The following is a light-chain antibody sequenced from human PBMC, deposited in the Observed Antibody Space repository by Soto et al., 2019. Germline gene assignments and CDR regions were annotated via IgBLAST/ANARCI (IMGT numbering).Light chain of an antibody. CDR1: QSVSSN. Sequence: EIVMTQSPATLSVSPGERATLSCRASQSVSSNLAWYQQKPGQAPRLLIYGASNRATGIPDRFSGSGSGTEFTLTISSLQSEDFAVYYCQQYKKWPRTFGHGTKVDI. J-gene: IGKJ1*01. CDR3: QQYKKWPRT. CDR2: GAS. V-gene: IGKV3D-15*01.